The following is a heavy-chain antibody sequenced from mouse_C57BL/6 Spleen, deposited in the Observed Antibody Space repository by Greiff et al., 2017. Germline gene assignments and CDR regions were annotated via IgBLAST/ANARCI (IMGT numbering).Heavy chain of an antibody. CDR1: GYTFTSYW. Sequence: QVQLQQPGAELVKPGASVKMSCKASGYTFTSYWLTWVKQRPGQGLEWIGDFYPGSGSTNYNEKFKSKATLTVDTSSSTAYMQLSSLTSEDSAVYYCARYGGERGFDYWGQGTTLTVSS. D-gene: IGHD1-1*02. CDR2: FYPGSGST. CDR3: ARYGGERGFDY. J-gene: IGHJ2*01. V-gene: IGHV1-55*01.